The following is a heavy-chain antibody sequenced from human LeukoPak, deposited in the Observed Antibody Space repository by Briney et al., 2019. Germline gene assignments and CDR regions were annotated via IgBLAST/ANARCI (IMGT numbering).Heavy chain of an antibody. Sequence: RGSLRLSCAASGFTFSSYEMNWVRQAPGKGLEWVSYISSSGSTIYYADSVKGRFTISRDNAKNSLYLQMNSLRAEDTAVYYCAAAYYGALYWGQGTLVTVSS. CDR3: AAAYYGALY. V-gene: IGHV3-48*03. J-gene: IGHJ4*02. CDR1: GFTFSSYE. D-gene: IGHD4-17*01. CDR2: ISSSGSTI.